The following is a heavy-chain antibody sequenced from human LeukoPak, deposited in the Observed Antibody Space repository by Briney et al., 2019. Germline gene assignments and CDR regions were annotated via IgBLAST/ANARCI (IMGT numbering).Heavy chain of an antibody. CDR1: GGSISSYY. CDR3: ARGATTSDY. CDR2: IYYTGTT. D-gene: IGHD4-17*01. J-gene: IGHJ4*02. Sequence: SETLSLTCTVSGGSISSYYWSWTRQPPGKGLEWIGYIYYTGTTNYNPSLKSRVTISVDTSKNQFSLNLSSVTAADTVVYYCARGATTSDYWGQGTLVTVSS. V-gene: IGHV4-59*01.